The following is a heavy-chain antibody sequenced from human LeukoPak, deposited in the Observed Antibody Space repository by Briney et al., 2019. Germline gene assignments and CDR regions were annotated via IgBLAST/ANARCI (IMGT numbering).Heavy chain of an antibody. Sequence: PSETLSLTCTVSGGSISSGGYYWSWIRQHPGKGLEWIGYIYYSGSTYYNPSLKSRVTISVDTSKNQFSLKLSSVTAADTAVYYCARGEGDYGDYSDYWGQGTLVTVSS. CDR2: IYYSGST. J-gene: IGHJ4*02. CDR1: GGSISSGGYY. CDR3: ARGEGDYGDYSDY. V-gene: IGHV4-61*08. D-gene: IGHD4-17*01.